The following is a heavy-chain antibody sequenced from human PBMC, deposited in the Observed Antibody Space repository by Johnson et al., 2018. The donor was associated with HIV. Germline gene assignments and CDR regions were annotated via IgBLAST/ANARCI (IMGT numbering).Heavy chain of an antibody. Sequence: MQLVESGGGLVQPGGSLRLSCAGSGFTVSRNYMSWVRQAPGKGLEWVSAISGSGGSTYYADSVKGRFTISRDNSKNTLYLQMNSLRTEDTAVYSCARDLRFDRLAQGRVIISGVFDMWGQGTVVHVSS. J-gene: IGHJ3*02. CDR2: ISGSGGST. D-gene: IGHD3-10*01. CDR3: ARDLRFDRLAQGRVIISGVFDM. CDR1: GFTVSRNY. V-gene: IGHV3-23*04.